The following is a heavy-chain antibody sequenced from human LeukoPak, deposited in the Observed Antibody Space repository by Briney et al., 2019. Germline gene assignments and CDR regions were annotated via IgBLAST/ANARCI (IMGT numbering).Heavy chain of an antibody. Sequence: ASVKVSCKASGYTFTSYGISWVRQAPGQGLEWMGWISAYNGNTNYAQKLQGRVTMTTDTSTSTVYMELRSLRSDDTAVYYGARTRGRGYDWRGWFDPWGQGSLVTVS. CDR3: ARTRGRGYDWRGWFDP. D-gene: IGHD3-3*01. CDR2: ISAYNGNT. J-gene: IGHJ5*02. V-gene: IGHV1-18*01. CDR1: GYTFTSYG.